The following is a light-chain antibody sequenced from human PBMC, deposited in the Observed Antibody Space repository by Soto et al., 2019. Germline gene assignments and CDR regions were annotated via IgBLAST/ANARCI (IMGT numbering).Light chain of an antibody. CDR1: SSDVGGYNH. CDR2: DVS. CDR3: ASYAGSNNSV. J-gene: IGLJ1*01. V-gene: IGLV2-8*01. Sequence: QSVLTQPPSASGSPGQSVTLSCTGTSSDVGGYNHVSWYQQNPGKAPKLMIYDVSKRPSGVPDRFSGSKSGNTASLTISGLQAEDEADYYCASYAGSNNSVFGTGTKVTVL.